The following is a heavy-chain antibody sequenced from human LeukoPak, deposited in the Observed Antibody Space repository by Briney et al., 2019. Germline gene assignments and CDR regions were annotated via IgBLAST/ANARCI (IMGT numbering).Heavy chain of an antibody. CDR1: EFTFSDYY. CDR2: ISPTGSFT. Sequence: GGSLRLSCAASEFTFSDYYMSWIRQAPGRGLECVSYISPTGSFTNYAGSVKGRFTISRDNAKNSLYLQMHSLRAEDTAVYYCARDLGPPFYWGQGTQVTVSS. CDR3: ARDLGPPFY. J-gene: IGHJ4*02. V-gene: IGHV3-11*06.